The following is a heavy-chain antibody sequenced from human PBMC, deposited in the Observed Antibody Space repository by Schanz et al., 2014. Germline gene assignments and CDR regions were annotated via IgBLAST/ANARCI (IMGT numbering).Heavy chain of an antibody. CDR2: IIPILDVG. CDR3: ASSGAGYSSSWDFDY. CDR1: GGTFSSFG. V-gene: IGHV1-69*02. J-gene: IGHJ4*02. Sequence: VQLEQSGAEVKKPGSSVKVSCKASGGTFSSFGINWVRQAPGQGLEWMGRIIPILDVGNYAQQFQGRVTFTADKSTSTAYMDVSSLRSEDTAVYYCASSGAGYSSSWDFDYWGQGTLVTVSS. D-gene: IGHD6-13*01.